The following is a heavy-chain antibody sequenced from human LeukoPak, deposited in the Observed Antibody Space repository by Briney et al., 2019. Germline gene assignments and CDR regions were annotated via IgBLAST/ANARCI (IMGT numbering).Heavy chain of an antibody. V-gene: IGHV3-23*01. J-gene: IGHJ4*02. D-gene: IGHD3-10*01. CDR1: GLTFSSYA. CDR3: AKDYYGSGSYRHFDQ. Sequence: PGGSLRLSCAASGLTFSSYAMSWVRQAPGKGLEWASVISGSGGSTYYADSVKGRFTISRDNSKNTLYLQMNSLRAEDTAVYYCAKDYYGSGSYRHFDQWGQGTLVTVSS. CDR2: ISGSGGST.